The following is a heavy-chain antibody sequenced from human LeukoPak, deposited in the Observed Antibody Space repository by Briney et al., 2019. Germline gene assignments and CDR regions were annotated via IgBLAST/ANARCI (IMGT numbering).Heavy chain of an antibody. CDR3: ARGRIVLMVYAINPLDY. J-gene: IGHJ4*02. CDR1: GYTFTSYG. CDR2: ISAYNGNT. Sequence: ASVKVSCKASGYTFTSYGISWVRQAPGQGLEWMGWISAYNGNTNYAQKLQGRVTMTTDTSTSTAYMELRSLRSDDTAVYYCARGRIVLMVYAINPLDYWGQGTLVTVSS. D-gene: IGHD2-8*01. V-gene: IGHV1-18*01.